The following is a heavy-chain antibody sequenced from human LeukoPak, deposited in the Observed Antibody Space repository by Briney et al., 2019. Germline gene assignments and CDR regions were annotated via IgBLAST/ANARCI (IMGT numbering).Heavy chain of an antibody. V-gene: IGHV3-9*03. D-gene: IGHD4-23*01. Sequence: AGGSLRLSCTASGFTFDDYAMHWVRHAPGKGMEWDSGIRWNSGSINYAGSVKGRLTTYRDKAKNSMYMQTDSQRADDMALYYCAKDRWYGGNSDAFDIWGQGTMVTVSS. CDR3: AKDRWYGGNSDAFDI. CDR2: IRWNSGSI. J-gene: IGHJ3*02. CDR1: GFTFDDYA.